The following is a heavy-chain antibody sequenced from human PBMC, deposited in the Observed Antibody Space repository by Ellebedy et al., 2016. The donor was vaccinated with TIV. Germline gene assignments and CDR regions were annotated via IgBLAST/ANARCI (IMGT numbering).Heavy chain of an antibody. V-gene: IGHV1-69*04. CDR1: GGTFSSYA. D-gene: IGHD1-26*01. J-gene: IGHJ4*02. CDR3: ARWGGSAGRFQGPYDW. Sequence: AASVKVSCKASGGTFSSYAISWVRQAPGQGLEWMGRIIPILGIANYAQKFQGRVTITADKYSTTVYMELSSLRSEDTAVYYCARWGGSAGRFQGPYDWWGQGTLVAVSS. CDR2: IIPILGIA.